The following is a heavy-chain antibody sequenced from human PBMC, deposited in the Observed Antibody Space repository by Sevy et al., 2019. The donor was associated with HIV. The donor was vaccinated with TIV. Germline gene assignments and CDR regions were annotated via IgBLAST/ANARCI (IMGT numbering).Heavy chain of an antibody. CDR3: ARVHGGGGRYDILTGLQDY. Sequence: GGSLRLSCAASGFTFSSYWMHWVRQAPGKGLVWVSRINSDGSSTSYADSVKGRFTISRDNAKNTLYLQMNSLRAEDTAGFYCARVHGGGGRYDILTGLQDYWGQGTLVTVSS. CDR2: INSDGSST. CDR1: GFTFSSYW. V-gene: IGHV3-74*01. J-gene: IGHJ4*02. D-gene: IGHD3-9*01.